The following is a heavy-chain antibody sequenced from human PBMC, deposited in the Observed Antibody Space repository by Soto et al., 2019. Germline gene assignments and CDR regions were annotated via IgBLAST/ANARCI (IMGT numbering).Heavy chain of an antibody. J-gene: IGHJ6*02. D-gene: IGHD2-2*01. CDR1: GGSISSGGYY. CDR3: ARDRDIVVVPAAGPYYYYYGMDV. V-gene: IGHV4-31*03. Sequence: SETLSLTCTVSGGSISSGGYYWSWIRQHPGKGLEWIGYIYYSGSTYYNPSLKSRVTISVDTSKNQFSLKLSSVTAADTAVYYCARDRDIVVVPAAGPYYYYYGMDVWGQGTTVTVSS. CDR2: IYYSGST.